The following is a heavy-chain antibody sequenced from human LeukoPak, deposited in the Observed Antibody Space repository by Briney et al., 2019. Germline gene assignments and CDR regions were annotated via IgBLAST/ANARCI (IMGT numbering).Heavy chain of an antibody. CDR1: GFTFSSYW. CDR2: IKQDGSEK. J-gene: IGHJ4*02. V-gene: IGHV3-7*01. D-gene: IGHD1-26*01. Sequence: GGSLRLSCAASGFTFSSYWMSWVRQAPGKGLEWVANIKQDGSEKYYVDSVKGRFIISRDNAKNSLYLQMNSLRAEDTAVYYCARAKWELRVLLGYWGQGTLVTISS. CDR3: ARAKWELRVLLGY.